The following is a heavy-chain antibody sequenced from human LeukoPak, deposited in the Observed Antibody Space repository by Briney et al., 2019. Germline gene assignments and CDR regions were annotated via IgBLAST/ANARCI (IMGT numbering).Heavy chain of an antibody. CDR1: GGSISSSSYY. J-gene: IGHJ4*02. CDR3: ARQGGKSRDGYKKYYFDY. Sequence: SETLSLTCTVSGGSISSSSYYWGWTRQPPGKGLEWIGTIYYSGSTYYNPSLKSRVTISVDTSKDQFSLKLSSVTAADTAVYYCARQGGKSRDGYKKYYFDYWGQGTLVTVSS. CDR2: IYYSGST. D-gene: IGHD5-24*01. V-gene: IGHV4-39*01.